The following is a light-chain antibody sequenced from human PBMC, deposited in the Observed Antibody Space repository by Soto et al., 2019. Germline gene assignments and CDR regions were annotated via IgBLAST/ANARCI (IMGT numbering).Light chain of an antibody. V-gene: IGKV1-5*01. J-gene: IGKJ1*01. Sequence: DIQMTQSPSTLPASVGDRVXXXXXASQSISNWLAWYQQKPGTAPXVLIYGASSSATXXXYRFSGSGSGTDFTLTISRLEPEDFAVYYCQQYGSSXQTFGQGTKVDIK. CDR1: QSISNW. CDR3: QQYGSSXQT. CDR2: GAS.